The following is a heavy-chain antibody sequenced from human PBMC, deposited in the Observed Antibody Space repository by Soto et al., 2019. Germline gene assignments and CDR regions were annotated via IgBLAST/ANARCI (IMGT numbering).Heavy chain of an antibody. J-gene: IGHJ4*02. CDR1: GFTFSSYA. Sequence: EVQLLESGGGLVQPRGSLRLSCAASGFTFSSYAMSWVRQAPGKGLEWVSAISGSGGSTYYADSVKGRFTISRDNSKNTLYLQMNSLRAEDTAVYYCAKGRLDGVDNLYFDYWGQGTLVTVSS. D-gene: IGHD4-17*01. CDR2: ISGSGGST. CDR3: AKGRLDGVDNLYFDY. V-gene: IGHV3-23*01.